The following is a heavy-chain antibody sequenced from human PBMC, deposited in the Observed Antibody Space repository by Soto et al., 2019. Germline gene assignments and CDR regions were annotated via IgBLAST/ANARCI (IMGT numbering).Heavy chain of an antibody. CDR2: INHSGST. D-gene: IGHD5-12*01. CDR3: ARDPGRVATTQFDY. V-gene: IGHV4-34*01. CDR1: GGSFSGYY. Sequence: SETLSLTCAVYGGSFSGYYWSWIRQPPGKGLEWIGEINHSGSTNYNPSLKSRVTISVDTSKNQFSLKLSSVTAADTAVYYCARDPGRVATTQFDYWGQGTLVTVSS. J-gene: IGHJ4*02.